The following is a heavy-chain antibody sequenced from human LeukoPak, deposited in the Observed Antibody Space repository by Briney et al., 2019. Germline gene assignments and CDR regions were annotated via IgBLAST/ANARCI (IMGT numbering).Heavy chain of an antibody. CDR3: ARSRSGYSYDHAAFDI. CDR2: IDYRGST. D-gene: IGHD5-18*01. J-gene: IGHJ3*02. CDR1: GGSISNYY. Sequence: SETLSLTCTVSGGSISNYYWSWIRQPPGKRLEWIAYIDYRGSTTYNPSLKSRVTISVDTSRNQFSLKLSSVTAADTAVYYCARSRSGYSYDHAAFDIWGQGTMVTVSS. V-gene: IGHV4-59*01.